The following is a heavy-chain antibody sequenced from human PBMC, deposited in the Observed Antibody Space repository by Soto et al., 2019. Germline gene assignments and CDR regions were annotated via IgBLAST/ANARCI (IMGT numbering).Heavy chain of an antibody. Sequence: SETLSLTCTVSGGSISSYYWSWIRQPPGKGLEWIGYIYYSVSTNYNPSLKSRVTISVDTSKNQFSLKLSSVTAADTAVYYCARSILKSLQIDYWGQGTLVTAPQ. CDR2: IYYSVST. J-gene: IGHJ4*02. D-gene: IGHD2-15*01. V-gene: IGHV4-59*01. CDR3: ARSILKSLQIDY. CDR1: GGSISSYY.